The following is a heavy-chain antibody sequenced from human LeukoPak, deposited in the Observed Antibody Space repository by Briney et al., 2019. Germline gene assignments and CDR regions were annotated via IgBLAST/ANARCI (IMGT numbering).Heavy chain of an antibody. J-gene: IGHJ5*02. D-gene: IGHD5-12*01. V-gene: IGHV4-4*07. Sequence: SETLSLTCTVSGGSISSYYWSWNRQPAGKGLEWIGRIYSSGSTNYNPSLKSRVTMSVDTSKNQFSLKLSSVTAADTAVYYCATQPDSGYGGYNSFDPWGQRTLVTVSS. CDR3: ATQPDSGYGGYNSFDP. CDR2: IYSSGST. CDR1: GGSISSYY.